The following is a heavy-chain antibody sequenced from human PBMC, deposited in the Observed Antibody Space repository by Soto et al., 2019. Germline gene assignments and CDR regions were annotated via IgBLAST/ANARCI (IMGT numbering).Heavy chain of an antibody. V-gene: IGHV3-74*01. J-gene: IGHJ5*02. CDR2: VKPDGSTT. CDR1: KFSFSGYW. CDR3: AKVASGSYDWCDP. Sequence: EVQLVESGGGLVQPGGSLRLSCAASKFSFSGYWMHWVRQAPGKGLMWVSRVKPDGSTTTYADSVKGRFTISRDNAKNTVFLQMNSLTADDTAVYYCAKVASGSYDWCDPWGQGTLVTVSS. D-gene: IGHD1-26*01.